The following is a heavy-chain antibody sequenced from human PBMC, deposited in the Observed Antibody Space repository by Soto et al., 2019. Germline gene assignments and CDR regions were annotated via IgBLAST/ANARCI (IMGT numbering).Heavy chain of an antibody. CDR1: GFTFSNAW. D-gene: IGHD3-3*01. V-gene: IGHV3-15*07. J-gene: IGHJ6*02. CDR3: TTAAYDFWSGYGMDV. Sequence: GGSLRLSCAASGFTFSNAWMNWVRQAPGKGLEWVGRIKSKTDGGTTDYAVPVKGRFTISRDDSKNTLYLQMNSLKTEDTAVYYCTTAAYDFWSGYGMDVWGQGTTVTVSS. CDR2: IKSKTDGGTT.